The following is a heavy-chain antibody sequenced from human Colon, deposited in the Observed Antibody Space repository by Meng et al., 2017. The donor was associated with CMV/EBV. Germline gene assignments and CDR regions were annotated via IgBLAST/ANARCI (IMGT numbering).Heavy chain of an antibody. Sequence: ASVTVSCQASGYTFTGDYIHWVRQAPGQGLEWMGRINPNSGGTNYAQKFQGRVTMTRDTSISTAYMELSSLKSDDTAVYFCARVIKGGDYGVFFDYWGQGTLVTVSS. CDR2: INPNSGGT. D-gene: IGHD4-17*01. V-gene: IGHV1-2*06. J-gene: IGHJ4*02. CDR1: GYTFTGDY. CDR3: ARVIKGGDYGVFFDY.